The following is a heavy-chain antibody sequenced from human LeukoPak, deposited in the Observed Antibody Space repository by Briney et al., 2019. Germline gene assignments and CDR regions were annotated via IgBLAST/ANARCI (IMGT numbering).Heavy chain of an antibody. CDR3: ARFHTTYYFDY. Sequence: PGGSLRLSCAASGFTFSSYWMSWVRQAPGKGLEWVSGINWNGGSTGYADSVKGRFTISRDNAKNSLYLQMNSLRAEDTALYYCARFHTTYYFDYWGQGTLVTVSS. J-gene: IGHJ4*02. D-gene: IGHD1-26*01. V-gene: IGHV3-20*04. CDR1: GFTFSSYW. CDR2: INWNGGST.